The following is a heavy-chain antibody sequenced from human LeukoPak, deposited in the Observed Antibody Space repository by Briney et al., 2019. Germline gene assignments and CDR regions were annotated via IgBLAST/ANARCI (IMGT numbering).Heavy chain of an antibody. Sequence: PGGSLSLSCAVSGLTFSNAWMNWVRQAPGKGLEWVAHIKSETNGGTADYAAAVEGRFTISRDDSKNTLYLQMNSLKIEDTAVYFCTTNPGSWGDFWGQGSLVTVSS. D-gene: IGHD2-15*01. V-gene: IGHV3-15*07. CDR2: IKSETNGGTA. CDR3: TTNPGSWGDF. CDR1: GLTFSNAW. J-gene: IGHJ4*02.